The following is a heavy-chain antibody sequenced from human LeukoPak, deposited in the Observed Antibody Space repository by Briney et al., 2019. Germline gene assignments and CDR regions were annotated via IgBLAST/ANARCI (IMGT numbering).Heavy chain of an antibody. Sequence: SETLSLTCNVSGGSISRSFFYWGWIRQPPGKGLEWIGSIYHSGNTYYNPSLKSRITISVDTAKDQFSLNLSSVTAADTAVYFCARLYTNSATCDYWGRGTLVTVSS. V-gene: IGHV4-39*01. J-gene: IGHJ4*02. CDR1: GGSISRSFFY. CDR2: IYHSGNT. CDR3: ARLYTNSATCDY. D-gene: IGHD2-2*02.